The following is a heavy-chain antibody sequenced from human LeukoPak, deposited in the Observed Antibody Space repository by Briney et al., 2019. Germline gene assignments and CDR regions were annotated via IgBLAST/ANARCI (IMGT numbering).Heavy chain of an antibody. CDR2: ISSSGSTI. D-gene: IGHD6-13*01. J-gene: IGHJ4*02. CDR1: GFTFSSYE. V-gene: IGHV3-48*03. CDR3: ARPVEGTWYGPALDY. Sequence: GGSLRLSCAASGFTFSSYEMNWVRQAPGKGLEWVSYISSSGSTIYYADSVKGRFTISRDNAKNSLYLQMNSLRAEDTAVYYCARPVEGTWYGPALDYWGQGTLVTVPS.